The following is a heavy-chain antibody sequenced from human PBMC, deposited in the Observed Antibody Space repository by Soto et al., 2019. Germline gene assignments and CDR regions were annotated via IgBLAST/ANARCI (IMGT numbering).Heavy chain of an antibody. Sequence: QVQLQQWGAGLLKPSETLSLTCAVYGGSFSGYYWTWIRQTPGTGLEWIGEINHSGSTNYNPSLKRRVTISVDTSKNQFSLKLTSVTAADTAVYYCARDKITGVFDYGGQGTLVTVSS. CDR1: GGSFSGYY. V-gene: IGHV4-34*01. CDR3: ARDKITGVFDY. CDR2: INHSGST. D-gene: IGHD2-8*02. J-gene: IGHJ4*02.